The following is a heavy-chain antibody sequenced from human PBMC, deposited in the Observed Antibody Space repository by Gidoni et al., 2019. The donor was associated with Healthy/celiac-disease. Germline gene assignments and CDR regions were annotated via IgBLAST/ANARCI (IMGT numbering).Heavy chain of an antibody. J-gene: IGHJ4*02. CDR2: IYPGDSDT. V-gene: IGHV5-51*03. Sequence: VQLVQSGAEVKKPGESLQLFCKGSGYSFTSYCIGCVRQMPGKGLEWLGIIYPGDSDTRYSPAFQGQVTIAADKAISTAYLQWSSLKASDTAMYYCARLEGVAAWGQGTLVTVSS. CDR1: GYSFTSYC. CDR3: ARLEGVAA. D-gene: IGHD6-25*01.